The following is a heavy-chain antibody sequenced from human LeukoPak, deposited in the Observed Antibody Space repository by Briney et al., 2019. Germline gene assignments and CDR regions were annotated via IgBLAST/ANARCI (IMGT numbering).Heavy chain of an antibody. D-gene: IGHD3-22*01. V-gene: IGHV4-59*01. CDR3: ADDSSGYLLLDN. J-gene: IGHJ3*02. CDR2: IYYSGST. Sequence: SETLSLTCTVSGGSISSYYWSWIRQPPGKGLEWIGYIYYSGSTNYNPSLKSRVTISVDTSKNQFSLKLRSVTAADTAVYYCADDSSGYLLLDNWGQGTMVTVSS. CDR1: GGSISSYY.